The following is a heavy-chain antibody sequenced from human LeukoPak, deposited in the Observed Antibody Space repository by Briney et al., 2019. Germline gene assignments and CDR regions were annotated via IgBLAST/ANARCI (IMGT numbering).Heavy chain of an antibody. Sequence: VSVKVSCKASGYTFTGYYMHWVRQAPGQGLEWMGRINPNSGGTNYAQKFQGRVTMTRDTSISTAYMELSRLRSDDTAVYYCARSARLTGYSSGPVGYWGQGTLVTVSS. CDR2: INPNSGGT. V-gene: IGHV1-2*06. D-gene: IGHD6-19*01. CDR3: ARSARLTGYSSGPVGY. CDR1: GYTFTGYY. J-gene: IGHJ4*02.